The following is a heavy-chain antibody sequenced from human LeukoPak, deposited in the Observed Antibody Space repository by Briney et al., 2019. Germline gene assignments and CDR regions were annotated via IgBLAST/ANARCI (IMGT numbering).Heavy chain of an antibody. J-gene: IGHJ5*02. CDR1: GFTFSSYA. V-gene: IGHV3-23*01. D-gene: IGHD2-2*01. CDR3: AKVYCSSTSCFDP. CDR2: ISGSGGNT. Sequence: GGSLRLSCAASGFTFSSYAMSWVRQAPGEGLEWVSAISGSGGNTYYADSVKGRFTISRDNSKNTLYLQMNSLRAEDTAVYYCAKVYCSSTSCFDPWGQGTLVTVSS.